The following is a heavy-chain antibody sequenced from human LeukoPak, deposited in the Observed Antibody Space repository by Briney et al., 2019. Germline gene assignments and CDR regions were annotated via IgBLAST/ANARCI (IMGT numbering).Heavy chain of an antibody. D-gene: IGHD3-10*01. CDR1: GGTFSSYA. CDR3: ARDKREVRYNWFDP. CDR2: ISAYNGNT. J-gene: IGHJ5*02. V-gene: IGHV1-18*01. Sequence: ASVKVSCKASGGTFSSYAISWVRQAPGQGLEWMGWISAYNGNTNYAQKLQGRVTMTTDTSTSTAYMELRSLRSDDTAVYYCARDKREVRYNWFDPWGQGTLVTVSS.